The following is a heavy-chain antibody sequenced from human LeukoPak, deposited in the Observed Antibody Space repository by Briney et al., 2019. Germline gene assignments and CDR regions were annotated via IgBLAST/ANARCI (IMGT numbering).Heavy chain of an antibody. Sequence: PSETLSLTCTVSGGSISSYYWNWIRQPPGKGLEWIGYIYYSGSTNYNPSLKSRVTISVDTAKNLFSLKLSSVTAADTAVYYCVRQFSLGNYYGSGSYYNWFDPWGQGILVTVSS. D-gene: IGHD3-10*01. CDR2: IYYSGST. V-gene: IGHV4-59*08. J-gene: IGHJ5*02. CDR3: VRQFSLGNYYGSGSYYNWFDP. CDR1: GGSISSYY.